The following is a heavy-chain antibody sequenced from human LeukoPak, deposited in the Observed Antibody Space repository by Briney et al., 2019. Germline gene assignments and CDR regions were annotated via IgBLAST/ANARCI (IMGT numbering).Heavy chain of an antibody. D-gene: IGHD2-2*01. CDR1: GDSVSSRGYY. V-gene: IGHV4-39*01. Sequence: PSETLSLTCTVSGDSVSSRGYYWGWIRQPPGKGLEWIGNIYYSGSTYYNPSLKSRVTISVDTSKNQFSLKLSSVTAADTAVYYCARLGYGLCSSTSCRPRWGQGTLVTVSS. CDR3: ARLGYGLCSSTSCRPR. CDR2: IYYSGST. J-gene: IGHJ4*02.